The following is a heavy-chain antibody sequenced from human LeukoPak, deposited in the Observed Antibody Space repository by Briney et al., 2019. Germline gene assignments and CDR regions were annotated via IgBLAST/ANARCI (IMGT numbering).Heavy chain of an antibody. CDR3: SLGDYYDSSGYYPYYFDY. CDR1: GGSFSGYY. J-gene: IGHJ4*02. Sequence: SETLSLTCAVYGGSFSGYYWSWIRQPPGKGLEWIGEINHSGSTNYNPSLKSRVTISVDTSKNQFSLKLSSVTAADTAVYYCSLGDYYDSSGYYPYYFDYWGQGTLVTVSS. D-gene: IGHD3-22*01. CDR2: INHSGST. V-gene: IGHV4-34*01.